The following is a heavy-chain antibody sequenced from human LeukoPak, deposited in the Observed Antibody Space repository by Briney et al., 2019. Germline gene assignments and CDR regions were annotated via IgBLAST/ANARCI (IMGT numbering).Heavy chain of an antibody. CDR2: ISYDGSHQ. CDR3: ARARNGTLKY. CDR1: GFTFSHYA. D-gene: IGHD1-26*01. V-gene: IGHV3-30*01. J-gene: IGHJ4*02. Sequence: GGSLRLSCAASGFTFSHYAMHWVRQAPGKRLEWVAVISYDGSHQYSADSVKGRLSISRDNSRHTLYLQMNSLRPEDTAVYYCARARNGTLKYWGQGTLVIVSS.